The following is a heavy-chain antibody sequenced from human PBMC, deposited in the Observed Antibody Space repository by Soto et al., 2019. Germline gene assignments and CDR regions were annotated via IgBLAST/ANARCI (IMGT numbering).Heavy chain of an antibody. CDR2: ISGSGGST. V-gene: IGHV3-23*01. CDR3: AKSLWFGELWADY. J-gene: IGHJ4*02. CDR1: GFTFSSYA. D-gene: IGHD3-10*01. Sequence: PGGSLRLSCAASGFTFSSYAMSWVRQAPGKGLEWVSAISGSGGSTYYADSVKGRFTISRDNSKNTLYLQMNSLRAEGTAVYYCAKSLWFGELWADYWGQGTLVTVSS.